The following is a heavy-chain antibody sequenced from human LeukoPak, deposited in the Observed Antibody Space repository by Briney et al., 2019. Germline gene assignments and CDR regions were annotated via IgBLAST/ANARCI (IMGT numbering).Heavy chain of an antibody. V-gene: IGHV3-48*01. CDR1: GFTFSSYS. D-gene: IGHD4-17*01. CDR3: ARSSGDYDHH. J-gene: IGHJ5*02. Sequence: PGGSLRLSCAASGFTFSSYSINWVRQAPGKGLEWVSSISGSSTTIHYADSVKGRFTISRDNAKNSLYLQMNSLRAEDTAVYYCARSSGDYDHHWGQGTLVTVSS. CDR2: ISGSSTTI.